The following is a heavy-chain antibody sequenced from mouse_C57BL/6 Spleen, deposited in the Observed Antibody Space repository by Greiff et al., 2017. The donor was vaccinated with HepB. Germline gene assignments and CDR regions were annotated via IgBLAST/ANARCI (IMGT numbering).Heavy chain of an antibody. CDR2: ISGGGGNT. J-gene: IGHJ4*01. D-gene: IGHD2-10*02. CDR3: ARQTYGNYDAMDY. CDR1: GFTFSSYT. V-gene: IGHV5-9*01. Sequence: EVNLVESGGGLVKPGGSLKLSCAASGFTFSSYTMSWVRQTPEKRLEWVATISGGGGNTYYPDSVKGRFTISRDNAKNTLYLQMSSLRSEDTALYYCARQTYGNYDAMDYWGQGTSVTVSS.